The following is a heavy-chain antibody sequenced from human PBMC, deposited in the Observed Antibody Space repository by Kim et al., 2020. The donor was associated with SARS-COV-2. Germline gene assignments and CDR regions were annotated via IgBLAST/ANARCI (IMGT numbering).Heavy chain of an antibody. J-gene: IGHJ6*02. CDR1: GFTFSSYA. Sequence: GGSLRLSCAASGFTFSSYAMHWVRQAPGKGLEWVAVISYDGSNKYYADSVKGRFTISRDNSKNTLYLQMNSLRAEDTAVYYCARAMGANYYGMDVWGQGTTVTVSS. D-gene: IGHD3-10*01. V-gene: IGHV3-30*04. CDR3: ARAMGANYYGMDV. CDR2: ISYDGSNK.